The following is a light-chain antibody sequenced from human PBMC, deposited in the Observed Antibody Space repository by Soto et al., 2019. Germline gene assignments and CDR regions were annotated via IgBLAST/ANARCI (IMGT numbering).Light chain of an antibody. J-gene: IGLJ1*01. Sequence: QSVLTQPPSASGSPGQSVTISCTGTKSDIGGNSVSWYQQLPGTAPKLLIYDDNKRPSGIPDRFSGSKSGTSATLGITGFQTGDEADYYCGSWDSSLSAYVFGTGTKVTVL. CDR3: GSWDSSLSAYV. CDR2: DDN. CDR1: KSDIGGNS. V-gene: IGLV1-51*01.